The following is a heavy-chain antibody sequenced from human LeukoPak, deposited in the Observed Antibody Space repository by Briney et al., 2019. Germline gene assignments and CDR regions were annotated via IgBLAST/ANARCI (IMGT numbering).Heavy chain of an antibody. D-gene: IGHD3-10*01. V-gene: IGHV4-59*01. J-gene: IGHJ4*02. CDR3: ARDRWGSGSYHAPFDY. CDR1: GGSISSYY. Sequence: SETLSLTCTVSGGSISSYYWSWIRQPPGKGLEWIGYIYYSGSTNYNPSLKSRVTISVDTSKNQFSLKLSSVTAADTAVYYCARDRWGSGSYHAPFDYWGQGTLVTVSS. CDR2: IYYSGST.